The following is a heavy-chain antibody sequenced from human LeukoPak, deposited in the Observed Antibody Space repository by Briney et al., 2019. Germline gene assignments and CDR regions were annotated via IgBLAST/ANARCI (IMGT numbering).Heavy chain of an antibody. Sequence: ASVKVSCKASGYTFTNYHIHWVRQAPGQGLEWMGIINPSGGSTSNAQKFQGRVTMTTDTSTSTAYMELRSLRSDDTAVYYCARDFSYYYDSSGLTSAFDIWGQGTMVTVSS. D-gene: IGHD3-22*01. CDR1: GYTFTNYH. J-gene: IGHJ3*02. V-gene: IGHV1-46*01. CDR3: ARDFSYYYDSSGLTSAFDI. CDR2: INPSGGST.